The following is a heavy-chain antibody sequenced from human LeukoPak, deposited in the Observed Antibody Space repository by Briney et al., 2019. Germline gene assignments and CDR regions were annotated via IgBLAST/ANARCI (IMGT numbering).Heavy chain of an antibody. D-gene: IGHD5-18*01. V-gene: IGHV4-34*01. J-gene: IGHJ5*02. Sequence: SETLSLTCGVYGGSFSDYYWSWIRQPPGKGLEWIGEISHSGSTNYNPSLKSRVTISVDTSKNQFSLKVNSVTAADTAVYYCARRGYTYGWGWFDPWGQGTLVTVSS. CDR3: ARRGYTYGWGWFDP. CDR2: ISHSGST. CDR1: GGSFSDYY.